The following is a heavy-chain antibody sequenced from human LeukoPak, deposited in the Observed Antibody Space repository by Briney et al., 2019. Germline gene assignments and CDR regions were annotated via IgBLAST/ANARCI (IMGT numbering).Heavy chain of an antibody. J-gene: IGHJ4*02. CDR2: INHSGST. CDR1: GGSFSGYY. CDR3: ATTFGGTLPDY. Sequence: PSETLSLTCAVYGGSFSGYYWSWIRQPPGKGLEWIGEINHSGSTNYNPSLKSRVTISADTSKNQFSLKLSSVTAADPAVYYCATTFGGTLPDYWGQGTLVTVSS. V-gene: IGHV4-34*01. D-gene: IGHD3-16*01.